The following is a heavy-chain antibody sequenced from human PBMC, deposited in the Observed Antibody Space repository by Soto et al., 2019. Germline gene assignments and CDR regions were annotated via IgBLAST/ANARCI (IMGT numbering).Heavy chain of an antibody. D-gene: IGHD2-15*01. CDR2: IYYSGTT. CDR3: ARSGGWAFDI. V-gene: IGHV4-31*01. CDR1: GGSISSGGYY. J-gene: IGHJ3*02. Sequence: QVQLQESGPGLVKPSQTLSPTCTVSGGSISSGGYYWSWIRQHPGKGLEWIGYIYYSGTTYYNPSLKSPVTISVDTSKNQFSLKLSSVTAADTAVYYCARSGGWAFDIWGQGTMVTVSS.